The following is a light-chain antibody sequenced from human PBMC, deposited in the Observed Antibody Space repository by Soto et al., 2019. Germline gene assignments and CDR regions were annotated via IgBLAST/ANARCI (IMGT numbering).Light chain of an antibody. J-gene: IGKJ4*01. Sequence: IQVTQSPSSLSASVGDRVTITCRASQGITSYLAWYQQKPGKAPKLLIYAASALQTGVSSRFSGSGYGTDVALTISNLQPEDFATYFCQQLYSYPLTFGGGTTVEF. CDR1: QGITSY. V-gene: IGKV1-9*01. CDR2: AAS. CDR3: QQLYSYPLT.